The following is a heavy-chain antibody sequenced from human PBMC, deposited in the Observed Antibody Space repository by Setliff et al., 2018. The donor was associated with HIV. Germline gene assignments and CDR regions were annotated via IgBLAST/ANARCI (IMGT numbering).Heavy chain of an antibody. J-gene: IGHJ3*02. CDR3: ASVGAWQRNVLDN. Sequence: ASVKVSCKPSGYSFTNHYMHWVRQAPGQGLEWMGVINPTGGSTRNTQKFQGRLAMTRDTSTSTVYMELSSLRSEDTAVYDCASVGAWQRNVLDNWGQGTMVT. V-gene: IGHV1-46*01. D-gene: IGHD5-12*01. CDR2: INPTGGST. CDR1: GYSFTNHY.